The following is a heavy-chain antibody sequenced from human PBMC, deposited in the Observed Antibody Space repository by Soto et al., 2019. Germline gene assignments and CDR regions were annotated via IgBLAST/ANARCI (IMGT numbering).Heavy chain of an antibody. V-gene: IGHV1-18*04. CDR2: ISAYNGNT. J-gene: IGHJ5*02. Sequence: ASVKVSCTASGYTFTSYGISWVRQAPGQGLEWMGWISAYNGNTNYAQKLQGRVTMTTDTSTSTAYMELRSLRSDDTAVYYCARSSCSRTSCNKISGVGFEPWGQGTLVTV. CDR1: GYTFTSYG. CDR3: ARSSCSRTSCNKISGVGFEP. D-gene: IGHD2-2*02.